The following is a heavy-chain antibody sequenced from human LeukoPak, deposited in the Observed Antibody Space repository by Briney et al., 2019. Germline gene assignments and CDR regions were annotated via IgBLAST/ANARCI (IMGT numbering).Heavy chain of an antibody. CDR1: GFTFSRYD. V-gene: IGHV3-13*01. J-gene: IGHJ6*03. D-gene: IGHD3-10*01. Sequence: GGSLRLSCAASGFTFSRYDFHWVRQATGKGLEWVSGIGAAADTHYPGSVKGRFTISRENAKNSLYLQMDSLRAGDTAVYYCARAVRGLYYYYFYMDAWGEGTTVTVSS. CDR3: ARAVRGLYYYYFYMDA. CDR2: IGAAADT.